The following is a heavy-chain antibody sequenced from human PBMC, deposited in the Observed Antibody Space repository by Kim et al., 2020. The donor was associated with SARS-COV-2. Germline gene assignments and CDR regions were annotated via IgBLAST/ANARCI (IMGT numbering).Heavy chain of an antibody. Sequence: TIYYADSLKGRFTISRDNAKNSLYLQMNSLRDEDTAVYYCARSVRGVMGHWGQGTLVTVSS. V-gene: IGHV3-48*02. CDR3: ARSVRGVMGH. J-gene: IGHJ1*01. D-gene: IGHD3-10*01. CDR2: TI.